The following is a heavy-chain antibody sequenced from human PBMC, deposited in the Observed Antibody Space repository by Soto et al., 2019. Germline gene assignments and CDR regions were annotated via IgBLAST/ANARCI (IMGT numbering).Heavy chain of an antibody. D-gene: IGHD1-26*01. CDR1: GFTFSSYS. V-gene: IGHV3-48*01. J-gene: IGHJ4*02. Sequence: EVQLVESGGGLVQPGGSLRLSCAASGFTFSSYSMNWVRQAPGKGLEWVSYISSSSSTIYYADSVKGRFTISRDNAKNSLYLQMNSLRAEDTAVYYCAGEGRDEWELNYLDYWGQGTLVTVSS. CDR3: AGEGRDEWELNYLDY. CDR2: ISSSSSTI.